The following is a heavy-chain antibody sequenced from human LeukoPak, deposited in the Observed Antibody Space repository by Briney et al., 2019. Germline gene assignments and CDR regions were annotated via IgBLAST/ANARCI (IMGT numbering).Heavy chain of an antibody. J-gene: IGHJ4*02. CDR2: IYSSGST. V-gene: IGHV4-61*01. CDR1: GGSVSSRTYY. D-gene: IGHD5-24*01. Sequence: PSETLSLTCTVSGGSVSSRTYYWSWIRQPPGKGLEWIGYIYSSGSTNYNPSLKSRVTISVDTSKNQFSLKLTSVTAADTAVYYCARGGRDGYTLYPLDYWGQGTLVTVSS. CDR3: ARGGRDGYTLYPLDY.